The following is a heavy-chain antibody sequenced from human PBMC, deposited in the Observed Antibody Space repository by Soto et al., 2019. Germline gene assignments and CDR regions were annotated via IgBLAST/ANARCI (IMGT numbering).Heavy chain of an antibody. V-gene: IGHV4-59*08. CDR1: GGSISSYY. CDR2: IYYSGST. Sequence: SETLSLTCTVSGGSISSYYWSWIRQPPGKGLEWIGYIYYSGSTNYNPSLKSRVTISVDTSKNQFSLKLSSVTAADTAVYYCARLSAPAGRWGYYYYYYMDVWGKGTTVTVSS. D-gene: IGHD6-19*01. CDR3: ARLSAPAGRWGYYYYYYMDV. J-gene: IGHJ6*03.